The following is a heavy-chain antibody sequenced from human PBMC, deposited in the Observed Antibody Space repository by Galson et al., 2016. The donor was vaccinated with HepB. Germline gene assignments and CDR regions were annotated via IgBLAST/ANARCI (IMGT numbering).Heavy chain of an antibody. D-gene: IGHD3-3*01. CDR3: AEKRDYDFWSGYEK. CDR1: GYTLSELS. CDR2: FDPEDGET. V-gene: IGHV1-24*01. J-gene: IGHJ4*02. Sequence: SVKVSCKVSGYTLSELSMHWVRQAPGKGLEWMGGFDPEDGETIYAQKFQGRVTMTEDTSTDTAYMELSSLRSEGTAVYYCAEKRDYDFWSGYEKWGQGTLVTVSS.